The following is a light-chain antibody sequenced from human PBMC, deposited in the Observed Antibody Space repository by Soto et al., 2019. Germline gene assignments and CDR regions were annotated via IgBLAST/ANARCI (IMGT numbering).Light chain of an antibody. CDR2: GTS. V-gene: IGKV3-20*01. CDR3: QQYGSSPALT. J-gene: IGKJ4*01. CDR1: QTVSDY. Sequence: EIVLTQSPATLSLSPGERVTLSCRASQTVSDYFAWYQQKPGQPPSLLIYGTSYRATGVPGRFSGSVSGTDFTLTISSLEPEDFAVYYCQQYGSSPALTFGGGTKVEIK.